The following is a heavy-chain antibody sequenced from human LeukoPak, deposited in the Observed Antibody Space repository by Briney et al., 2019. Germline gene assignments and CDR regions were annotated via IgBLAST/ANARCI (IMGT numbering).Heavy chain of an antibody. CDR2: ISWDGGST. J-gene: IGHJ4*02. CDR3: ARNYYDTKTYYFDY. Sequence: GALRLSCAASGFTFDDYTMHWVRRAPGKGLEWVSLISWDGGSTYYADSVKGRFTISRDNSKNSLYLQMNSLRTEDTALYYCARNYYDTKTYYFDYWGQGTLVTVSS. D-gene: IGHD3-22*01. V-gene: IGHV3-43*01. CDR1: GFTFDDYT.